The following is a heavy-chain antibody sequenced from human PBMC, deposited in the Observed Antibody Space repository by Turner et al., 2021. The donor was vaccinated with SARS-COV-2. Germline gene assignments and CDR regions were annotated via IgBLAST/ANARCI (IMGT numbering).Heavy chain of an antibody. J-gene: IGHJ4*02. V-gene: IGHV3-74*01. CDR2: ISDDGSSA. D-gene: IGHD6-13*01. CDR3: TRRGIAAAGNDY. Sequence: VQLVESGGDFVHTGGSLRLSCVVSGFTFSDHWMHWVRQGPGKGLVWVSRISDDGSSASYGGSVRGRFTVSRDNAKNTLYLQMNSLRPDDTGVYYCTRRGIAAAGNDYWGQGTLVTVSS. CDR1: GFTFSDHW.